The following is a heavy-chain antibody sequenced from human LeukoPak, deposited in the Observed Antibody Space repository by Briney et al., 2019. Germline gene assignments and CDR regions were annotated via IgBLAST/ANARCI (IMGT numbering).Heavy chain of an antibody. CDR3: AKDLRKYYYDSSGYYPYWFDY. D-gene: IGHD3-22*01. J-gene: IGHJ4*02. CDR2: IRYDGSNK. V-gene: IGHV3-30*02. CDR1: GFTFSSYG. Sequence: GGSLSLSCAASGFTFSSYGMDWVREAPGKGLEWVAFIRYDGSNKYHADSMKGRFTISRDNSKNTLYLQMNSLRAEDTAVYYCAKDLRKYYYDSSGYYPYWFDYWGQGTLVTVSS.